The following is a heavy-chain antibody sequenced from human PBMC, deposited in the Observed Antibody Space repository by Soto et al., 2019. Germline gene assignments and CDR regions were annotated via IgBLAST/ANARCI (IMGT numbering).Heavy chain of an antibody. D-gene: IGHD6-25*01. V-gene: IGHV5-51*01. Sequence: PGESLKISCKGSGYSFTSYWIGWVRQMPGKGLEWMGIIYPGDSDTRYSPSFQGQVTISADKSISTAYLQWSSLKASDTAMYYCARSPGIAAATFAPDYWGQGTLVTLSS. CDR2: IYPGDSDT. J-gene: IGHJ4*02. CDR1: GYSFTSYW. CDR3: ARSPGIAAATFAPDY.